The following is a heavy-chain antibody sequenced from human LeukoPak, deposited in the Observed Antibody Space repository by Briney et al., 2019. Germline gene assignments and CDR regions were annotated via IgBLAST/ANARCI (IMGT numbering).Heavy chain of an antibody. V-gene: IGHV3-23*01. CDR2: ISGSGGST. D-gene: IGHD5-12*01. Sequence: SGGSLRLSCAASGFTFSSYAMSWVRQAPGKGLEWVSAISGSGGSTYYADSVKGRFTISRDNSKNTLYLQMNSLRAEDTAVYYCAKSGTVDIAEYYFDYWGQGTLVTVSS. CDR1: GFTFSSYA. J-gene: IGHJ4*02. CDR3: AKSGTVDIAEYYFDY.